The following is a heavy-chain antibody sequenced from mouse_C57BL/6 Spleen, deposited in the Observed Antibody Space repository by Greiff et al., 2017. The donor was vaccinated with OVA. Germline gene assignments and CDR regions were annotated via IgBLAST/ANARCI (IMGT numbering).Heavy chain of an antibody. CDR3: ARDYGNCFDY. D-gene: IGHD2-1*01. J-gene: IGHJ2*01. V-gene: IGHV5-17*01. CDR1: GFTFSDYG. Sequence: EVKLMESGGGLVKPGGSLKLSCAASGFTFSDYGMHWVRQAPEKGLEWVAYISSGSSTIYYADTVKGRFTISRDNAKNTLFLQMTSLRSEDTAMYYCARDYGNCFDYWGQGTTLTVSS. CDR2: ISSGSSTI.